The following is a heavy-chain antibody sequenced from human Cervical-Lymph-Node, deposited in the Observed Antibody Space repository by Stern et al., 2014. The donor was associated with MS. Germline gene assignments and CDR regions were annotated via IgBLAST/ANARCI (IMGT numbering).Heavy chain of an antibody. CDR2: LYSSGYI. J-gene: IGHJ4*02. CDR3: AGVRITMLQGVKP. D-gene: IGHD3-10*01. Sequence: QVQLQESGPGLVKPSETLSLTCTVSGDSIRSSSHYWGWFRQPPEKGLEWIGSLYSSGYIYKIPSLQSRVTIPEDPSKNGFSLRLTSVTAADTAVYFCAGVRITMLQGVKPWGQGTLVTVSS. CDR1: GDSIRSSSHY. V-gene: IGHV4-39*01.